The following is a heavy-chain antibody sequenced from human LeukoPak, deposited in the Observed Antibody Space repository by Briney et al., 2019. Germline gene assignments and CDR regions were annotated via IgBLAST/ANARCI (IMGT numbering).Heavy chain of an antibody. CDR2: IYHSGST. CDR1: GYSISSGYY. V-gene: IGHV4-38-2*02. J-gene: IGHJ4*02. CDR3: ARDPGDGYNWIGAIFLDY. Sequence: SETLSLTCTVSGYSISSGYYWGWIRQPPGKGLEWIGSIYHSGSTYYNPSLKSRVTISVDTSKNQFSLKLSSVTAADTAVYYCARDPGDGYNWIGAIFLDYWGQGTLVTVSS. D-gene: IGHD5-24*01.